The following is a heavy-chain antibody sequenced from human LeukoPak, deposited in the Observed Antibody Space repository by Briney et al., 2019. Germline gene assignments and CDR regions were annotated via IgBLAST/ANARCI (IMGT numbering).Heavy chain of an antibody. D-gene: IGHD6-19*01. CDR1: GGSISSYY. CDR3: VVTQKWLAFDY. V-gene: IGHV4-59*08. J-gene: IGHJ4*02. CDR2: IYYSGST. Sequence: SETLSLTCTVSGGSISSYYWSWIRQPPGKGLEWIGYIYYSGSTNYTPSLEGRATISLDTSKNQFSLRLTSVTAADTAVYYCVVTQKWLAFDYWGQGILVTVSS.